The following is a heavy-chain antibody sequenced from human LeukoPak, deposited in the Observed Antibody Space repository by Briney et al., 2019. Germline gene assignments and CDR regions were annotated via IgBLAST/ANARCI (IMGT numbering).Heavy chain of an antibody. CDR2: IYYSGST. V-gene: IGHV4-39*01. D-gene: IGHD6-13*01. CDR3: ASDKGYSNDYFDY. J-gene: IGHJ4*01. CDR1: GGSISTTGYY. Sequence: PSETLSLTCTVSGGSISTTGYYWAWIRQPPGKGLEWIASIYYSGSTYYNSSLKSRVTISVDTSRNQFSLKLSSVTAADTALYYCASDKGYSNDYFDYWGQGTLVTVSS.